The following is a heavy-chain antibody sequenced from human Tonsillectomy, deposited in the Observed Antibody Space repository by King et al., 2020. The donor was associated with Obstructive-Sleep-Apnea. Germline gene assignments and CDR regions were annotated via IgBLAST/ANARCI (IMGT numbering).Heavy chain of an antibody. V-gene: IGHV3-48*04. CDR1: GFTFSIYR. CDR3: AGGSGWTGTSFDY. Sequence: VQLVESGGGLVQPGGSLRLSCAASGFTFSIYRMNWVRQDPGKGLEWVSYISSSSSTIYYADSVKGRFTISRDNAKNSPYLQMNSLRAEDTGVYYCAGGSGWTGTSFDYWGQGTLVTVSS. D-gene: IGHD1-1*01. CDR2: ISSSSSTI. J-gene: IGHJ4*02.